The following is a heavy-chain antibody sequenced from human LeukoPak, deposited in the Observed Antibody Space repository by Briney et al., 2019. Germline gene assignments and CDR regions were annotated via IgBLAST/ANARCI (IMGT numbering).Heavy chain of an antibody. D-gene: IGHD4-17*01. CDR3: ARKGPYGKNAFDI. CDR1: GFTFGDYA. V-gene: IGHV3-23*01. J-gene: IGHJ3*02. CDR2: VNGRGDDS. Sequence: GGSLRLSCTASGFTFGDYAMSWFRQAPGKVLEWVSTVNGRGDDSFHADSVKGRFTISRDTSSNTLYLHTSSLRAADTAMYYCARKGPYGKNAFDIWGQGTMVTVSS.